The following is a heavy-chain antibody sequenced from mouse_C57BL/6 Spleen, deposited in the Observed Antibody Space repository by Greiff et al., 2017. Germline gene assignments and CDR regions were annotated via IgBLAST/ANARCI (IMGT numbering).Heavy chain of an antibody. V-gene: IGHV1-19*01. CDR2: INPYNGGT. CDR1: GYTFTDYY. D-gene: IGHD1-1*02. CDR3: EGGIGAMDY. Sequence: EVQLQQSGPVLVKPGASVKMSCKASGYTFTDYYMNWVKQSHGKSLEWIGVINPYNGGTSYNQTFKGKATLTVDKSSSTAYMELNSLTSEDSAVYYCEGGIGAMDYWGQGTSVTVSS. J-gene: IGHJ4*01.